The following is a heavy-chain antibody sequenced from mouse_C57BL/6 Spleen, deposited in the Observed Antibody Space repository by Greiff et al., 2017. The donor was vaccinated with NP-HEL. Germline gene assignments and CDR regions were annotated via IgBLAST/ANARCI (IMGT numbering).Heavy chain of an antibody. Sequence: VQLQQSGAELVRPGASVTLSCKASGYTFTDYEMHWVQQTPVHGLEWIGAIDPETGGTAYNQKFKGKDILTADNSSSTAYMELRSLTSEDSAVYYCTRDDGYWFAYWGKGTLVTVAA. D-gene: IGHD2-3*01. CDR2: IDPETGGT. CDR3: TRDDGYWFAY. J-gene: IGHJ3*01. CDR1: GYTFTDYE. V-gene: IGHV1-15*01.